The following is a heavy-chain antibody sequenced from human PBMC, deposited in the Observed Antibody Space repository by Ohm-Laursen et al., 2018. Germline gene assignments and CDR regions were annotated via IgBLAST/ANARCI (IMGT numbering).Heavy chain of an antibody. CDR2: ISSSGSTI. CDR3: ARYYDFWGGYLTSSAFDI. J-gene: IGHJ3*02. Sequence: SLRLSCTASGFTFSNYAMSWVRQAPGKGLEWVSYISSSGSTIYYADPVKGRFTISRDNAKNPLYLQMNSLRAEDTAVYYCARYYDFWGGYLTSSAFDIWGQGTMVTVSS. D-gene: IGHD3-3*01. CDR1: GFTFSNYA. V-gene: IGHV3-11*01.